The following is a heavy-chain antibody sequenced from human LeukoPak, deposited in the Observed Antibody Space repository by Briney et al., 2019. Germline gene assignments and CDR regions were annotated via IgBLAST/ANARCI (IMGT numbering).Heavy chain of an antibody. CDR3: ARTYYDILTGYNPYFDY. CDR1: GFTFSSYS. D-gene: IGHD3-9*01. J-gene: IGHJ4*02. V-gene: IGHV3-21*01. CDR2: ITASSTAI. Sequence: PGGSLRLSCAASGFTFSSYSMLWVRQAPGKGLEWVSSITASSTAIYSADSVKGRFTISRDNAKNFLYLQMNSLRAEDTAVYYCARTYYDILTGYNPYFDYWGQGILVTVSS.